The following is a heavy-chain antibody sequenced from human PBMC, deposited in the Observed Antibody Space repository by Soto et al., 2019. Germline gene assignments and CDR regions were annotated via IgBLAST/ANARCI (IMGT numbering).Heavy chain of an antibody. V-gene: IGHV1-24*01. CDR3: ARDLRTMAYYGMDV. Sequence: ASVKVSCKVSGYTLTKLSIHWVRQAPGKGLEWMGGFDPEDDETLYAQKFQGRVTMTEDTSTDTAYMELSSLRSEDTAVYYCARDLRTMAYYGMDVWGQGTTVTVSS. J-gene: IGHJ6*02. D-gene: IGHD3-10*01. CDR1: GYTLTKLS. CDR2: FDPEDDET.